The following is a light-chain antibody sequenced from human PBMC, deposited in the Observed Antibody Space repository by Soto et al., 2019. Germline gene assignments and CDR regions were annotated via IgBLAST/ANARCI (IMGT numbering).Light chain of an antibody. Sequence: QSVLTQPPSVSAAPGQRVSISCSGGSSNIGKNSVSWYQQHPGRAPKLILYDVNNRPSGVSNHFSGSKSGNTASLVISGLQANDEADYYCSSYSTTNILVFGSGTKLTVL. CDR3: SSYSTTNILV. CDR1: SSNIGKNS. CDR2: DVN. J-gene: IGLJ1*01. V-gene: IGLV2-14*03.